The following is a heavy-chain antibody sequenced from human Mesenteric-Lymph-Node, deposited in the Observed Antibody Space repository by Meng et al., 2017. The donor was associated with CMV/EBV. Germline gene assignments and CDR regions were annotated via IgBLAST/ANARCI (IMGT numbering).Heavy chain of an antibody. D-gene: IGHD2-2*01. Sequence: SVKVSCKASGGTFSTNAISWVRQAPGQGLEWMGGIIPIFGTPNYVQKLQGRVTITTDESMTTVYMELSSLTSDDTAVYYCARLPQGYCSSTSCQNDAFDIWGQGTMVTVSS. CDR3: ARLPQGYCSSTSCQNDAFDI. CDR2: IIPIFGTP. CDR1: GGTFSTNA. J-gene: IGHJ3*02. V-gene: IGHV1-69*05.